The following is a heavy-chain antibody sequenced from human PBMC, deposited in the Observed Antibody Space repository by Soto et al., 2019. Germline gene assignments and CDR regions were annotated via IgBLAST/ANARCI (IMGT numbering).Heavy chain of an antibody. J-gene: IGHJ5*02. D-gene: IGHD3-16*02. CDR1: GFTFDDYA. CDR2: ISWNSGSI. Sequence: GGSLRLSCAASGFTFDDYAMHWVRQAPGKGLEWVSGISWNSGSIGYADSVKGRFTISRDNAKNSLYLQMNSLRAEDTALYYCAKDSVGDYIWGSYRPNWFDPWGQGTLVTVSS. CDR3: AKDSVGDYIWGSYRPNWFDP. V-gene: IGHV3-9*01.